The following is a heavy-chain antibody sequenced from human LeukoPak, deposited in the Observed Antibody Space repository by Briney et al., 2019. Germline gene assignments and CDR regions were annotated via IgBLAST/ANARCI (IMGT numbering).Heavy chain of an antibody. CDR3: AKEVQWLVLNGLFDY. CDR2: INQDGSER. D-gene: IGHD6-19*01. J-gene: IGHJ4*02. CDR1: GFIFRNYW. Sequence: GGSLRLSCAASGFIFRNYWLAWVRQVPGKGLEWVANINQDGSERNYVDSLRGRFTISRDNDKNSLSLQMNSLRVEDTAVYYCAKEVQWLVLNGLFDYWGQGTRVTVSS. V-gene: IGHV3-7*03.